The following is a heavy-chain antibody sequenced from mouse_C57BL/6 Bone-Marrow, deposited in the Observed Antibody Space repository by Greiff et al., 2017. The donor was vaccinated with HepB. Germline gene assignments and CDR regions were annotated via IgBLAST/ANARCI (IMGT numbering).Heavy chain of an antibody. D-gene: IGHD5-1*01. Sequence: EVHLVESGGGLVQPGESLKLSCESTEYEFPSHDMYWVRKTPEKRLEWVAAINSDGGSTYYPDTLERRFIISRDNAKKTLYLQMSSLRSEDTALRSTYLGWYFDVWGTGTTVTVSS. CDR3: YLGWYFDV. CDR2: INSDGGST. V-gene: IGHV5-2*01. J-gene: IGHJ1*03. CDR1: EYEFPSHD.